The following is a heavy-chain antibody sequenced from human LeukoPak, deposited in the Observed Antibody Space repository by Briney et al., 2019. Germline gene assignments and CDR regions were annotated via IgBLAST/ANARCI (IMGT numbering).Heavy chain of an antibody. CDR1: GFTFSSYA. D-gene: IGHD4-17*01. CDR3: AKAETFDYGDYVAFDY. CDR2: ISGSGGST. V-gene: IGHV3-23*01. J-gene: IGHJ4*02. Sequence: GGSLRLSCAASGFTFSSYAMGWVRQAPGKGLEWVSAISGSGGSTYYADSVKGRFTISRDNSKNTLYLQMNSLRAEDTAVYYCAKAETFDYGDYVAFDYWGQGTLVTVSS.